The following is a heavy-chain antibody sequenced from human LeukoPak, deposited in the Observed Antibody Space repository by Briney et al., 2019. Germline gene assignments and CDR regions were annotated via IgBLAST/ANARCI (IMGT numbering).Heavy chain of an antibody. J-gene: IGHJ4*02. CDR2: MNPNSGNT. Sequence: GASVKVSCKASGYTFTSYDINWVRQAPGQGLEGMGWMNPNSGNTGYAQKFQGRGTITRNAAISTAYMELSSLRSEDTAVYYCAREVYYDSSGYYNWGQGTLVTVSS. CDR3: AREVYYDSSGYYN. V-gene: IGHV1-8*03. CDR1: GYTFTSYD. D-gene: IGHD3-22*01.